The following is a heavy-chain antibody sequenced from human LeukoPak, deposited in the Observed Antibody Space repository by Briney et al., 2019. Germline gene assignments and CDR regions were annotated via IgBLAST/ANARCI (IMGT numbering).Heavy chain of an antibody. J-gene: IGHJ3*02. CDR2: ISGSGSNT. D-gene: IGHD3-3*01. CDR3: AKGGIFRAFDI. Sequence: GGSLRLSCAASGFIFSSTAMSWVRQAPGKGLEWVSTISGSGSNTYYADSVKGRFTISRDNSKNTLYLQMNSLRAEDTAVYYCAKGGIFRAFDIWGQGTMVTVSS. CDR1: GFIFSSTA. V-gene: IGHV3-23*01.